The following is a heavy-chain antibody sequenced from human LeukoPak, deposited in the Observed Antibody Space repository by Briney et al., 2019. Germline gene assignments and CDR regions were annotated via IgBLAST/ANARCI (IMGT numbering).Heavy chain of an antibody. CDR3: ARARRWELNWFDP. D-gene: IGHD1-26*01. Sequence: GASVKVSCKASGYTFTSYYMHWVRQAPGQGLEWMGGIIPIFGTANYAQKFQGRVTITTDESTSTAYMELSSLRSEDTAVYYCARARRWELNWFDPWGQGTLVTVSS. CDR1: GYTFTSYY. CDR2: IIPIFGTA. V-gene: IGHV1-69*05. J-gene: IGHJ5*02.